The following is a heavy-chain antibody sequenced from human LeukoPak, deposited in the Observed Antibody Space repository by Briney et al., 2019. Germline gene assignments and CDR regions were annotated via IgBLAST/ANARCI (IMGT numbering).Heavy chain of an antibody. CDR3: ARAPGSYSSGWYWFDP. Sequence: ASVKVSCKASGYTFTSYGISWVRQAPGQGLEWMGWISAYNGNTNYAQKLQGRVTMTTDTSTSTAYMELRSLRTDDTAVYYCARAPGSYSSGWYWFDPWGQGTLVTVSS. D-gene: IGHD6-19*01. J-gene: IGHJ5*02. CDR1: GYTFTSYG. V-gene: IGHV1-18*01. CDR2: ISAYNGNT.